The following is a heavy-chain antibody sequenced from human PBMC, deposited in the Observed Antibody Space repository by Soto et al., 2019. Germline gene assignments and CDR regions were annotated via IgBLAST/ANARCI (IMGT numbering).Heavy chain of an antibody. CDR1: GGTFSSSA. CDR3: ATGVIWIGYFTVDY. J-gene: IGHJ4*02. D-gene: IGHD3-3*01. V-gene: IGHV1-69*13. Sequence: GASLKFSCKASGGTFSSSAIIWVRQDPGQGLEWLGGFIPVFRTLTYAQKFQGRLTITADESTSTAYMALGSLTSEDTAVYYCATGVIWIGYFTVDYWGQGTLVTVSS. CDR2: FIPVFRTL.